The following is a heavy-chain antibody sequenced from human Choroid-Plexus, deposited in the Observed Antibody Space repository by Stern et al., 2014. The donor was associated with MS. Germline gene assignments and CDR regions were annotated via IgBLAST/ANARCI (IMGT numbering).Heavy chain of an antibody. CDR1: GGTFSSYE. CDR2: IIPTFDTP. D-gene: IGHD3-10*01. V-gene: IGHV1-69*01. CDR3: ARAYTYYSNSAGY. Sequence: QGQLVQSGAEVKKPGSSVKVSCKASGGTFSSYEITWVRQAPGQGLEWMGGIIPTFDTPTYAQKFQDRVTISADESTRTAYMELSSLKSEDTAIYYCARAYTYYSNSAGYWGQGTLVTVSS. J-gene: IGHJ4*02.